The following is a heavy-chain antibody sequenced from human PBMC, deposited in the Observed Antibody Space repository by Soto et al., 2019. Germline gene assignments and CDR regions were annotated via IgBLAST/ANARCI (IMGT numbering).Heavy chain of an antibody. D-gene: IGHD1-26*01. Sequence: SETLSLTCAVSGGSISSSNWWSWVRQPPGKGLEWIGEIYHSGSTNYNPSLKSRVTISVDKSKNQFSLKLSSVTAADTAVYYCARGGSGSYHNYYYGMDVWGQGTTVTVSS. CDR3: ARGGSGSYHNYYYGMDV. CDR1: GGSISSSNW. V-gene: IGHV4-4*02. J-gene: IGHJ6*02. CDR2: IYHSGST.